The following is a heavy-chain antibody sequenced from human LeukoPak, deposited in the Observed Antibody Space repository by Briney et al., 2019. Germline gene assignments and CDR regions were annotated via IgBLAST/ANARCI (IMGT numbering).Heavy chain of an antibody. V-gene: IGHV3-30-3*01. D-gene: IGHD1-1*01. CDR2: LSDDGNKE. J-gene: IGHJ4*02. Sequence: GGSLRLSCAASGFTFGTYAMHWVRQAPGKGLEWVAVLSDDGNKEYYADSVKGRFTISRDNSKNTLYLQMNSLSAEDTAVYYCAKVGTNFLRYHFDSWGRGTLVTVSS. CDR3: AKVGTNFLRYHFDS. CDR1: GFTFGTYA.